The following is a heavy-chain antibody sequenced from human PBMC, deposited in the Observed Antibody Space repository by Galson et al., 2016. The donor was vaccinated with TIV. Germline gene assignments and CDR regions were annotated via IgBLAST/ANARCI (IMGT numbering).Heavy chain of an antibody. CDR3: ARSLQYSNFVFDS. CDR1: GFTFSTHS. V-gene: IGHV3-48*01. D-gene: IGHD4-11*01. J-gene: IGHJ5*01. Sequence: SLRLSCAASGFTFSTHSVNWIRQAPGKGLQWLSYISGTSNTIYYAESVKGRFTISRDNAKNSLYLEMNGLRSEDTAVYYCARSLQYSNFVFDSWGQGTRVTVAS. CDR2: ISGTSNTI.